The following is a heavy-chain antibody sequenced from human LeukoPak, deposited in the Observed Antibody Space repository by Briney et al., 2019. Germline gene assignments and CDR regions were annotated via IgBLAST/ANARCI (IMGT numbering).Heavy chain of an antibody. CDR1: GYTFTNYY. CDR2: INPSGGST. J-gene: IGHJ3*02. Sequence: ASVKVSCKASGYTFTNYYVHWVRQAPGQGLEWMGIINPSGGSTSYAQKFQGRVTMTRDTSTSTVYMELSSLRPEDTAVYYCARAMRGTGGAFDIWGQGTMVTVSS. D-gene: IGHD1-1*01. V-gene: IGHV1-46*01. CDR3: ARAMRGTGGAFDI.